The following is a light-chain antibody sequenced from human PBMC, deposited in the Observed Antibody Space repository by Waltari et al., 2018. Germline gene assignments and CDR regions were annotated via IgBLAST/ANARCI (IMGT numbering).Light chain of an antibody. CDR1: QGVTSVS. CDR2: GTS. CDR3: QQYDGEVVT. V-gene: IGKV3-20*01. Sequence: ERAPLACRASQGVTSVSVTWYQLKLGQAPRLLIYGTSSRATGIPDRFSGSGSGTDFTLTISRLEPEDFAVYYCQQYDGEVVTFGGGTKVEI. J-gene: IGKJ4*01.